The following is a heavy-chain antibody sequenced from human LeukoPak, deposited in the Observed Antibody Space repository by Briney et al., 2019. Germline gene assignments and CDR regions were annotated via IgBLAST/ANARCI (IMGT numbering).Heavy chain of an antibody. V-gene: IGHV3-21*05. CDR1: GFTFSSYS. CDR2: ISSSSSYT. Sequence: PGGSLRLSCAASGFTFSSYSMNWVRQAPGKGLEWVSYISSSSSYTNYADSVKGRFTISRDNAKNSLYLQMNSLRAEDTAVYYCARVYYGSGSLYFDYWGQGTLVTVSS. J-gene: IGHJ4*02. CDR3: ARVYYGSGSLYFDY. D-gene: IGHD3-10*01.